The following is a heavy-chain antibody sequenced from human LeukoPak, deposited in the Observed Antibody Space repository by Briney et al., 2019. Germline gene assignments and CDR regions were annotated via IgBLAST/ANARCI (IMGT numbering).Heavy chain of an antibody. Sequence: GGSLRLSCATSGFTFSGSAMHWVRQASGKGLEWVGRIRSKANSYATAYAASVKGRFAISRDDSKNTAYLQMNSLKTEDTAVYYCTIGAVGTIPPGYFDYWGQGTLVTVSS. CDR2: IRSKANSYAT. V-gene: IGHV3-73*01. CDR3: TIGAVGTIPPGYFDY. CDR1: GFTFSGSA. J-gene: IGHJ4*02. D-gene: IGHD2-21*01.